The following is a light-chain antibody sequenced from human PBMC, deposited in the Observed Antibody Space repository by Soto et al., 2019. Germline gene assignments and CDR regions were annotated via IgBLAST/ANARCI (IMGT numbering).Light chain of an antibody. CDR3: SSYSSSSTLV. Sequence: QSVLTQPASVSGSPGQSITISCTGTSSDVGGYNYVSWYQQHPGKAPQLMIYDVSNRPSGVSNRFSGSKSGNTASLTISGLPAEDEADYYCSSYSSSSTLVFGTGTKVTVL. CDR1: SSDVGGYNY. V-gene: IGLV2-14*01. J-gene: IGLJ1*01. CDR2: DVS.